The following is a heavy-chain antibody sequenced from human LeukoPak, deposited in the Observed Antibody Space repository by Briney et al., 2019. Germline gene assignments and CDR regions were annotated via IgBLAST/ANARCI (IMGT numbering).Heavy chain of an antibody. J-gene: IGHJ5*02. Sequence: PSETLSLTCAVYGGSFSGYYWSWIRQPPGKGLEWIGEINHSGSTNYNPSLKSRVTISVDTSKNQFSLKLSSVTAADTAVYYCARGVGSGWYGWFDPWGQGTLVTVSS. V-gene: IGHV4-34*01. D-gene: IGHD6-19*01. CDR2: INHSGST. CDR1: GGSFSGYY. CDR3: ARGVGSGWYGWFDP.